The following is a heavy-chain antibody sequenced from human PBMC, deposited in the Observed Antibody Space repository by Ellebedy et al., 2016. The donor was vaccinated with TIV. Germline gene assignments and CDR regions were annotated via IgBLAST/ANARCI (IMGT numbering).Heavy chain of an antibody. V-gene: IGHV4-39*01. CDR2: IYYSWST. CDR1: AGSISSSCYY. J-gene: IGHJ4*02. Sequence: MPSETLSLTCTVSAGSISSSCYYWGWIRQPPGMGLEWIGSIYYSWSTYYNPSLKSRVTISVDTSKNQFSLKLSSVTAADTAVYYCARQGYRGYSYGATYTPFDYWGQGTLVTVSS. CDR3: ARQGYRGYSYGATYTPFDY. D-gene: IGHD5-18*01.